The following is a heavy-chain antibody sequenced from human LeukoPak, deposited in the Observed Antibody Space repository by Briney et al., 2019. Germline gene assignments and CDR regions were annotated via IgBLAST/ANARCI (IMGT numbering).Heavy chain of an antibody. CDR3: AKSWRPYDSSGHYAFDI. CDR2: LTGSGVSP. Sequence: GGSLRLSCAASGFNFGSYAMSWVRQAPGKGLEWVSSLTGSGVSPKYADSVRGRFTISRDNSNNMLYLLMNSLRAEDTAVYYCAKSWRPYDSSGHYAFDISGQGAMVTVSS. V-gene: IGHV3-23*01. J-gene: IGHJ3*02. D-gene: IGHD3-22*01. CDR1: GFNFGSYA.